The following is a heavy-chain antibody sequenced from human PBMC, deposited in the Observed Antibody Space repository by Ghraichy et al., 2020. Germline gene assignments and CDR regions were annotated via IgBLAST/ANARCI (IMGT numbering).Heavy chain of an antibody. Sequence: GGSLRLSCAASGFTFSIFNMNWVRQAPGKGLEWVSHISSTSSTIYYADSVKGRFTISRDNAKNSLYLQMNSLRDEDTAVYYCAREGLLVGAEGFWGQGTLVTVSS. CDR1: GFTFSIFN. CDR2: ISSTSSTI. V-gene: IGHV3-48*02. D-gene: IGHD1-26*01. CDR3: AREGLLVGAEGF. J-gene: IGHJ4*02.